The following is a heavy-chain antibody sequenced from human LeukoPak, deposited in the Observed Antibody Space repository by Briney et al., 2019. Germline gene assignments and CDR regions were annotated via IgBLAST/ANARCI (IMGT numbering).Heavy chain of an antibody. D-gene: IGHD2-2*01. J-gene: IGHJ4*02. V-gene: IGHV1-69*05. CDR1: GGTFSSYA. CDR2: IIPIFGTA. Sequence: SVKVSCKASGGTFSSYAISWVRQAPGQGLEWMGGIIPIFGTANYAQKFQGRVTITTDESTSTAYMELSSLRSEDTAVYYCARARSSTSWTSGRDYYFDYWGQGTLVTVSS. CDR3: ARARSSTSWTSGRDYYFDY.